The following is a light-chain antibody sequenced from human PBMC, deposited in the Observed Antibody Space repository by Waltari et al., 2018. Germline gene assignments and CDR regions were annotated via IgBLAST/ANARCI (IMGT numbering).Light chain of an antibody. CDR2: VNSDGRH. J-gene: IGLJ3*02. Sequence: QLVLTQSPSASASLGASVTITCTLSSGHSSNVLARPPQQPEKGPRYLRKVNSDGRHSKGDGIPDRFSGSSSGAERYRTISSLQSDDGADYYCQTWGTGIWVFGGGTRLTVL. CDR1: SGHSSNV. V-gene: IGLV4-69*01. CDR3: QTWGTGIWV.